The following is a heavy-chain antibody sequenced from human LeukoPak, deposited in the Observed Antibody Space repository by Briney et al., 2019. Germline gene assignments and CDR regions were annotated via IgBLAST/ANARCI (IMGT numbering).Heavy chain of an antibody. CDR2: ISAYNGNT. J-gene: IGHJ4*02. Sequence: ASVKVSCKASGYTFTGYGISWVRQAPGQGLEWMGWISAYNGNTNYAQKLQGRVTMTTDTSTSTAYMELRSLRSDDTAVYYCARDLLKSGYGPYDYWGQGTLVTVSS. CDR1: GYTFTGYG. V-gene: IGHV1-18*01. D-gene: IGHD5-12*01. CDR3: ARDLLKSGYGPYDY.